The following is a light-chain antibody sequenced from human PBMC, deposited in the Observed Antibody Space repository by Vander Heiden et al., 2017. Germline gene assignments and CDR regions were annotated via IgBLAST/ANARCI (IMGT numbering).Light chain of an antibody. V-gene: IGKV3-15*01. CDR2: GAS. CDR3: QQYKSWPAIT. CDR1: RSVDSN. Sequence: EVVLTQSPATLSVSPGQRVTLSCRASRSVDSNLDRYKQKPGQPPRLLIHGASARDTGIPPRFSDSGSGIEFTLTISSRQSEDFAVYYCQQYKSWPAITFGGGTKVEIK. J-gene: IGKJ4*01.